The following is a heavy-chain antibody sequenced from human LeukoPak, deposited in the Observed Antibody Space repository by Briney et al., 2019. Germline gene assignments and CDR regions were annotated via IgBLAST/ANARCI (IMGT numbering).Heavy chain of an antibody. D-gene: IGHD3-22*01. CDR1: GFTFDDYG. V-gene: IGHV3-20*04. CDR3: LRMGSSAYTLI. Sequence: PGGSLRLSCAASGFTFDDYGMSWVRQAPGKGLEWVSGINWNGGSTGYADSVKGRFTISRDNAKNTLYLQMNSLRAEDTAVYYCLRMGSSAYTLIWGQGTLVTVSS. CDR2: INWNGGST. J-gene: IGHJ4*02.